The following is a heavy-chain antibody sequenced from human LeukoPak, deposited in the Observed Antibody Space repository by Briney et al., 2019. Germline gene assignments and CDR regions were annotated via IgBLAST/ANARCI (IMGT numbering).Heavy chain of an antibody. Sequence: GGSLRLSCAASGFTFNSYWMSWVRQAPGKGLEWVANIKQDGSEKYYVDSVKGRFTISRDNAKNSLYLQMNSLRAEDTAVYYCARGSYYYDSSGPLWYWGQGTLVTVS. CDR2: IKQDGSEK. D-gene: IGHD3-22*01. J-gene: IGHJ4*02. V-gene: IGHV3-7*01. CDR1: GFTFNSYW. CDR3: ARGSYYYDSSGPLWY.